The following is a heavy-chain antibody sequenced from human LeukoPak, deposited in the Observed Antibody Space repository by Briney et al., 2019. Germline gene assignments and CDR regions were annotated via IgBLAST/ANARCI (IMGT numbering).Heavy chain of an antibody. CDR3: ARGTTDAY. CDR1: GYTFTSYY. Sequence: ASEKVSCKASGYTFTSYYIDWVRQAPAQGLEWMGVINPSGGSTRYAQKFQGRVTMTGDPSTRTVYMELSSLISDDTAVYYCARGTTDAYWGQGTPVTVSS. V-gene: IGHV1-46*01. CDR2: INPSGGST. J-gene: IGHJ4*02. D-gene: IGHD1-1*01.